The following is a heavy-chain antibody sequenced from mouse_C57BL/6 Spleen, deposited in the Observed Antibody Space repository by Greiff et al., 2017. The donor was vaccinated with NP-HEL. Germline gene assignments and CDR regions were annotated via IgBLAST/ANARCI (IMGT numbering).Heavy chain of an antibody. CDR1: GYTFTSYW. CDR3: ARGGYDYVYFDY. Sequence: VQLKQPGAELVKPGASVKLSCKASGYTFTSYWMHWVKQRPGQGLEWIGMIHPTSGSTNYNEKFKSKATLTVDKSSSTAYMQLSSLTSEDSAVYYCARGGYDYVYFDYWGQGTTLTVSS. J-gene: IGHJ2*01. V-gene: IGHV1-64*01. CDR2: IHPTSGST. D-gene: IGHD2-4*01.